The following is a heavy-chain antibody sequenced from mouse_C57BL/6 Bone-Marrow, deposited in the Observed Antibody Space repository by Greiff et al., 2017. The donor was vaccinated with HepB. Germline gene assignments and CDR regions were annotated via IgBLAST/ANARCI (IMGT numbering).Heavy chain of an antibody. Sequence: EVQLQQSGAELVRPGASVKLSCTASGFNIKDDYMHWVKQRPEQGLEWIGWIDPENGDTEYASKFQGKATITADTSSNTAYLQLSSLTSEDTAVYYCTRAYGNYAAYCGQGTLVTVSA. J-gene: IGHJ3*01. CDR3: TRAYGNYAAY. CDR2: IDPENGDT. V-gene: IGHV14-4*01. CDR1: GFNIKDDY. D-gene: IGHD2-1*01.